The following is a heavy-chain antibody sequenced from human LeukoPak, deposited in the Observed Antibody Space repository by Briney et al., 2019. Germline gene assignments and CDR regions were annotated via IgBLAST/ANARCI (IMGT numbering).Heavy chain of an antibody. CDR1: GGSISSYY. CDR2: IYTSGGT. Sequence: SETLSLTCTVSGGSISSYYWSWIRQPAGKGLEWIGRIYTSGGTNYNPSLKSRVTMSVDTSKNQFSLKLSSVTAADTAVYYCARVGGYYARSAFDIWGQGTMVTVSS. CDR3: ARVGGYYARSAFDI. D-gene: IGHD3-22*01. J-gene: IGHJ3*02. V-gene: IGHV4-4*07.